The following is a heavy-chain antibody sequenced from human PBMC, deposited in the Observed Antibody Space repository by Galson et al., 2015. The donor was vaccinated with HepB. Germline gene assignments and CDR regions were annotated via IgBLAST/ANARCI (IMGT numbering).Heavy chain of an antibody. J-gene: IGHJ6*02. CDR1: GFNIDNYY. Sequence: SLRLSCAAYGFNIDNYYMNWVRQAPGTGLDWVSSISKHGNDMQYAVSVRGRFTISRDIAKNSLVLQMNSLGVEDTAIYYCAKDFPNYGMDVWGHGTTVTVSS. V-gene: IGHV3-21*06. CDR3: AKDFPNYGMDV. CDR2: ISKHGNDM.